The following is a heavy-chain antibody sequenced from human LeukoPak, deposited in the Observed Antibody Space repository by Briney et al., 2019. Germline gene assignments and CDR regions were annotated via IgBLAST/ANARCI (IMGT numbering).Heavy chain of an antibody. D-gene: IGHD6-13*01. CDR1: GGSISSYS. J-gene: IGHJ3*02. V-gene: IGHV4-59*01. CDR3: ARDSGGAAGGSGMGYGFDI. CDR2: IYYSGST. Sequence: PSETLSLTCTVSGGSISSYSWSWIRQPAGKGLEWIGYIYYSGSTSSNPSLGSRLTISGDTSKNQFSLRLSSVTAADTAMYYCARDSGGAAGGSGMGYGFDIWGQGTMVTVSS.